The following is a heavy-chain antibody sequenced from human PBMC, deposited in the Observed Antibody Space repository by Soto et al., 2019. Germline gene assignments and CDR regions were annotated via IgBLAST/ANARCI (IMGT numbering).Heavy chain of an antibody. CDR1: GFTFSSYA. J-gene: IGHJ4*02. V-gene: IGHV3-23*01. D-gene: IGHD6-19*01. CDR2: IGGRGDST. Sequence: EVQLLESGGGLVQPGGSLRLSCAASGFTFSSYAMSWVRQAPGKGLEWVSAIGGRGDSTYYADSVKGRFTISRDNSRDTLYLQMSSLRAEDTAVYYCAKDLIYGYNSGRPFDYWGQGTLVTVSS. CDR3: AKDLIYGYNSGRPFDY.